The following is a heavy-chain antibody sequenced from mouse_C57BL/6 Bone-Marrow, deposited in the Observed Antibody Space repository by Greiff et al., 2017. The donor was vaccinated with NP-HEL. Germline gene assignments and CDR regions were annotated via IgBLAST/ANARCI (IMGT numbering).Heavy chain of an antibody. D-gene: IGHD1-1*01. CDR3: ASVGYYYGSRPRWYFDV. J-gene: IGHJ1*03. V-gene: IGHV1-53*01. Sequence: QVQLQQPGTDLVKPGASVKLSCKASGYTFTSYWMHWVKQRPGPGLEWIGNINPSNGGTNYNEKFKSKATLTVDKSSSTAYMQLSSLTSEDSAVYYCASVGYYYGSRPRWYFDVWGTGTTVTVSS. CDR1: GYTFTSYW. CDR2: INPSNGGT.